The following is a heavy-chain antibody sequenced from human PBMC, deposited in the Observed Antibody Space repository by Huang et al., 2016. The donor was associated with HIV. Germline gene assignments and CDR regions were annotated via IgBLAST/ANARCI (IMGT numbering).Heavy chain of an antibody. J-gene: IGHJ4*02. CDR2: IYYSGSS. V-gene: IGHV4-30-4*08. CDR1: GDSIRSGGYY. CDR3: ARAPATHSVFFY. Sequence: QVQLQESGPGLVKPSQTLSLTCTVSGDSIRSGGYYWTWIRQSPEKGLEWIGYIYYSGSSDYNPSLKSRVSISIDAFKNRVSLKLKSVTVADTAVYYCARAPATHSVFFYWGQGTLVTVSA. D-gene: IGHD3-3*01.